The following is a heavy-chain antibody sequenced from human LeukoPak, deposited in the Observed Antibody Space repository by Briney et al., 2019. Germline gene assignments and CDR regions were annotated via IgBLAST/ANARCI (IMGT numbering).Heavy chain of an antibody. CDR2: IIPIFGTA. V-gene: IGHV1-69*01. Sequence: ASVKVSCKASRGTFSSYAISWVRQAPGQGLEWMGGIIPIFGTANYAQKFQGRVTITADESTSTAYLELSRLRSDDTAVYYCARVRGIHYYFDYWGQGTLVTVSS. CDR3: ARVRGIHYYFDY. CDR1: RGTFSSYA. J-gene: IGHJ4*02.